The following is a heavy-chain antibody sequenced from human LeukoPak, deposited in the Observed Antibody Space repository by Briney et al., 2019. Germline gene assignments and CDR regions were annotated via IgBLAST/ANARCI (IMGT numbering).Heavy chain of an antibody. Sequence: SETLSLTCTVSGGSVSSGSYYWSWIRQPPGKGLEWIGYIYYSGSTNYNPSLKRRVTMSVDTSKNQFSLKLSSVTAADTAVYYCARANSICSSTTCYANFYGMDVWGQGTTATVSS. CDR1: GGSVSSGSYY. CDR3: ARANSICSSTTCYANFYGMDV. J-gene: IGHJ6*02. V-gene: IGHV4-61*01. CDR2: IYYSGST. D-gene: IGHD2-2*01.